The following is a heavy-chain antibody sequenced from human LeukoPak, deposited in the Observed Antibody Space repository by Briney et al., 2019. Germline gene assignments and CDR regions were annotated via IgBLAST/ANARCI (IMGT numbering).Heavy chain of an antibody. D-gene: IGHD3-3*01. Sequence: SETLSLSCTVSGASISNSAYYWLWIRQPPGVGLECIVTVHYSESTFHNPSLKSRVNISVDTSKNQFSLQLNSVTAAHTAVYYCARLFFVIDTWGQGTLVTVSS. CDR1: GASISNSAYY. CDR3: ARLFFVIDT. V-gene: IGHV4-39*01. J-gene: IGHJ5*02. CDR2: VHYSEST.